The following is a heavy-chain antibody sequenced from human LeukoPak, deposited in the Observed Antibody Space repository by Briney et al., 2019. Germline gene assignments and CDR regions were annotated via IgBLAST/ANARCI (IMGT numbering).Heavy chain of an antibody. D-gene: IGHD3-3*01. Sequence: PSETLSLTCTVSGGSISSYYWSWIRQPAGKGLEWIGRIYTSGSTNYNPSLKSRVTMSVDTSKNQFSLKLSSVTAADTAVYYCAREVRGLGFWSGHLNYFDYWGQGTLVTVSS. CDR2: IYTSGST. J-gene: IGHJ4*02. CDR1: GGSISSYY. V-gene: IGHV4-4*07. CDR3: AREVRGLGFWSGHLNYFDY.